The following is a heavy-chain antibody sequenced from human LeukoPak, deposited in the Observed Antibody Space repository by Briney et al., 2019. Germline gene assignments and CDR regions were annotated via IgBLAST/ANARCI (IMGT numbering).Heavy chain of an antibody. J-gene: IGHJ4*02. CDR2: IHHDGSNK. CDR1: GFTFSSYG. Sequence: GGSLRLSCAASGFTFSSYGMHWVRQAPGKGLDWVAFIHHDGSNKYYADSVRGRFTISRDNSKNTLYLQMNSLRAEDTAVYYCARDWSYYGSGSYMGFDYWGQGTLVTVSS. V-gene: IGHV3-30*02. D-gene: IGHD3-10*01. CDR3: ARDWSYYGSGSYMGFDY.